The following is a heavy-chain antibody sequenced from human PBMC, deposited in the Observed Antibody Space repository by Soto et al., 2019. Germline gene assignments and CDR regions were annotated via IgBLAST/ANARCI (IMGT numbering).Heavy chain of an antibody. CDR1: GASVSRITYY. CDR3: ASHQTGSQCWPFDS. J-gene: IGHJ4*02. D-gene: IGHD1-1*01. Sequence: HLQLQESGPGLVKPSETLSLTRSVYGASVSRITYYSAWLCQPPGKALEWIGSICHNENTYYNPSLKSRLTISVDTSKNQSSLDLNSVTAADTAVYVCASHQTGSQCWPFDSCGQGALVIVSS. V-gene: IGHV4-39*01. CDR2: ICHNENT.